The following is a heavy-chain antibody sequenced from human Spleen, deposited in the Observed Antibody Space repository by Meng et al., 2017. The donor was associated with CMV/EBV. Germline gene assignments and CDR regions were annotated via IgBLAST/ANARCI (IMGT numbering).Heavy chain of an antibody. CDR3: ARDGLISSGWSGLDY. Sequence: SETLSLTCTVSGGSISSYYWSWIRQPPGKGLEWIGYIYYSGSTNYNPSLKSRVTISVDTSKNQFSLKLSSVTAADTAVYYCARDGLISSGWSGLDYWGQGTLVTVSS. CDR1: GGSISSYY. J-gene: IGHJ4*02. CDR2: IYYSGST. V-gene: IGHV4-59*01. D-gene: IGHD6-19*01.